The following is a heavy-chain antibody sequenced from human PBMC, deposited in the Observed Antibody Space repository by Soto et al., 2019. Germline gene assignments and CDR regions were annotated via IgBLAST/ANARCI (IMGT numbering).Heavy chain of an antibody. CDR2: ISGSGGST. CDR1: GFTFSSYA. J-gene: IGHJ5*02. Sequence: GGSLRLSCAASGFTFSSYAMSWVRQAPGKGLEWVSAISGSGGSTYYADSVKGRFTISRDNSKNTLYLQMNSLRAEDTAVYYCAKGKYCSSTDCYAPNWFDRWGQGTLVTVSS. D-gene: IGHD2-2*01. V-gene: IGHV3-23*01. CDR3: AKGKYCSSTDCYAPNWFDR.